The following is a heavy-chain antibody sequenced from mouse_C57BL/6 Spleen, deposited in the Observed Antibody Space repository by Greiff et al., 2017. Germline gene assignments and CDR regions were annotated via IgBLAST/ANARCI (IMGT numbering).Heavy chain of an antibody. Sequence: QVQLQQSGAELVKPGASVKLSCKASGYTFTEYTIHWVKQRSGQGLEWIGWFYPGSGSIKYNEKFKDKATLTADKSSSTVYMELSRLTSEDSAVYFCARHEGDYYGSSYDAMDYCGQGTSVTVSS. J-gene: IGHJ4*01. CDR2: FYPGSGSI. V-gene: IGHV1-62-2*01. CDR1: GYTFTEYT. CDR3: ARHEGDYYGSSYDAMDY. D-gene: IGHD1-1*01.